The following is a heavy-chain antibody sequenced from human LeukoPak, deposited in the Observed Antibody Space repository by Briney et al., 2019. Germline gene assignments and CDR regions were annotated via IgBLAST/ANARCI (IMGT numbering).Heavy chain of an antibody. D-gene: IGHD2-2*02. J-gene: IGHJ4*02. Sequence: GGSLRLSCAASGFTFSGYAMSWVRQAPGKGLEWVSAISGSGGSTYYADSVKGRFTISRDNSKNTLYLQMNSLRAEDTAVYYCSTNHLVVPAAIEVFDYWGQGTLVTVSS. V-gene: IGHV3-23*01. CDR3: STNHLVVPAAIEVFDY. CDR1: GFTFSGYA. CDR2: ISGSGGST.